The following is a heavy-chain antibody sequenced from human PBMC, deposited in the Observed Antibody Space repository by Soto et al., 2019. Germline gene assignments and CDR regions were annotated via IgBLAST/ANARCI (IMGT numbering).Heavy chain of an antibody. CDR3: ARSGNSGIDY. D-gene: IGHD2-21*02. Sequence: QMQLVESGGGVVQPGRSLRLSCAASGFTFSSYGMHWVRQAPGKGLEWVAVIWYDGSNKYYADSVKGRFTISRDNSKSTLYLQMNSLRAEDTAVYYRARSGNSGIDYWGQGTLVTVSS. J-gene: IGHJ4*02. V-gene: IGHV3-33*01. CDR2: IWYDGSNK. CDR1: GFTFSSYG.